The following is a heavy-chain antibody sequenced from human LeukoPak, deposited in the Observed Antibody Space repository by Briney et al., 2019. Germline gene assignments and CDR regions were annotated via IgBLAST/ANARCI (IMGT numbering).Heavy chain of an antibody. Sequence: GGSLRLSCAASGFTFSSYSMNWVRQAPGKGLEWVSYISSSSSRIHYAASVKGRFTISRDNAKNSLYLQMNSLRAEDTAVYYCASPPWSVSRGYWGQGTLVTVPS. CDR3: ASPPWSVSRGY. V-gene: IGHV3-48*01. J-gene: IGHJ4*02. CDR1: GFTFSSYS. D-gene: IGHD2-8*01. CDR2: ISSSSSRI.